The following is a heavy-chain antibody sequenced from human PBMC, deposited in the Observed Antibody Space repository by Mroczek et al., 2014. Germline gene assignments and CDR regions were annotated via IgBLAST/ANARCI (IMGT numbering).Heavy chain of an antibody. Sequence: ESGGGLVKPGGSLRLSCAASGFTFSDYYMSWIRQAPGKGLEWVSYISSSGSTIYYADSVKGRFTISRDNAKNSLYLQMNSLRAEDTAVYYCARDGGRDIVVVPAAVYYGMDVWGQGTTGHRLL. CDR2: ISSSGSTI. J-gene: IGHJ6*02. D-gene: IGHD2-2*01. CDR1: GFTFSDYY. CDR3: ARDGGRDIVVVPAAVYYGMDV. V-gene: IGHV3-11*01.